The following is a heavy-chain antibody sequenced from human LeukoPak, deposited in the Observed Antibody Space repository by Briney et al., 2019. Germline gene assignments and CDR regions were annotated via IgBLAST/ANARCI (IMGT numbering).Heavy chain of an antibody. CDR2: ISSTSSYI. D-gene: IGHD3-22*01. V-gene: IGHV3-21*04. J-gene: IGHJ5*02. CDR1: GFTFSSY. Sequence: PGGSLRLSCAASGFTFSSYMNWVRQAPGKGLEWVSSISSTSSYIYYADSVKGRFTISRDNAKNSLYLQMNSLRAEDTALYYCAKKTYYYDTSNLGWFDPWGQGTLVTVSS. CDR3: AKKTYYYDTSNLGWFDP.